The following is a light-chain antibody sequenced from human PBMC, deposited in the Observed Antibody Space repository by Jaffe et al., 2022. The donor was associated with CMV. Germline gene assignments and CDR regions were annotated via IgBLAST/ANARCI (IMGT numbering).Light chain of an antibody. Sequence: EVVLTQSPATLSLSPGERATLSCRASQSISSYLAWYQQKPGQAPRLLIYDASNRATGIPARFSGSGSGTDFTLTISRLEPEDFAVYYCQQRSKSLTFGGGTKVESK. CDR3: QQRSKSLT. J-gene: IGKJ4*01. CDR2: DAS. CDR1: QSISSY. V-gene: IGKV3-11*01.